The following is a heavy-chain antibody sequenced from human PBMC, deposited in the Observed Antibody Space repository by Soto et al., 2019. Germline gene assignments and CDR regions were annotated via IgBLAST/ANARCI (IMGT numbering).Heavy chain of an antibody. CDR1: GGSISSYY. V-gene: IGHV4-59*01. Sequence: SETLSLTCTVSGGSISSYYWSWIRQPPGKGLEWIGYIYYSGSTNYNPSLKSRVTISVDTSKNQFSLKLSSVTAADTAVYYCARAPFYYDSSGYYFDYWGQGTLVTVSS. CDR2: IYYSGST. D-gene: IGHD3-22*01. J-gene: IGHJ4*02. CDR3: ARAPFYYDSSGYYFDY.